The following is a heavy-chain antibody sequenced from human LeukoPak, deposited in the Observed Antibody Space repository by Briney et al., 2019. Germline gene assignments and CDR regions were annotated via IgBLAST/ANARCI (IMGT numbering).Heavy chain of an antibody. V-gene: IGHV4-61*01. CDR3: ARATQYYDFWSGYYGPYFDY. CDR2: IYYSGST. CDR1: GGSVSSGSYY. J-gene: IGHJ4*02. D-gene: IGHD3-3*01. Sequence: SETLSLTCTVSGGSVSSGSYYWSWIRQPPGKGLEWIGYIYYSGSTNYNPSLKSRVTISVDTSKNQFSLKLSSVTAADTAVYYCARATQYYDFWSGYYGPYFDYWGQGTLVTVSS.